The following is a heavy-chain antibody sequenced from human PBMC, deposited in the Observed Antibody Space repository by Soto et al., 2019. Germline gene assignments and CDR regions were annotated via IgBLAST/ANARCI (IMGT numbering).Heavy chain of an antibody. Sequence: ASVKVSCKASGYSFTTYGMTWVRQAPGQGLEWMGWISTDKGNTKYAQNFQSRATLTTDTSTSTAYMELRSLRSDDTTVYYCARDRDWNLDYWGQGTLVTVSS. D-gene: IGHD2-21*02. CDR3: ARDRDWNLDY. J-gene: IGHJ4*02. CDR2: ISTDKGNT. CDR1: GYSFTTYG. V-gene: IGHV1-18*01.